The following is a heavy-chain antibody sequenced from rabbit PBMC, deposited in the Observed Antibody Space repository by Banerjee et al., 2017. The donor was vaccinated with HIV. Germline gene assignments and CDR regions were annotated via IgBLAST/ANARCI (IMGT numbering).Heavy chain of an antibody. V-gene: IGHV1S7*01. CDR2: IDPVFGST. Sequence: QLEESGGDLVKPEGSLTLTCTASGFSFSSYGFAWVRQAPGKGLEWIGYIDPVFGSTYYASWVNGRFTISRHNAQNTLYLQLNSLTAADTATYFCARPGVAGYGYAIYFNLWGQAPSSPS. D-gene: IGHD6-1*01. J-gene: IGHJ4*01. CDR1: GFSFSSYG. CDR3: ARPGVAGYGYAIYFNL.